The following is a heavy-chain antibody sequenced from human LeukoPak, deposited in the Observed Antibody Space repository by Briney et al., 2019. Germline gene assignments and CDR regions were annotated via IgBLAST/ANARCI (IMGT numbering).Heavy chain of an antibody. V-gene: IGHV3-53*01. CDR3: ARDCCLRYASGN. D-gene: IGHD3-9*01. J-gene: IGHJ4*02. Sequence: GGSLRLSCAASGFTVSSSYMSWVRQAPGRGLEWVSVIYSGGNSYYADSVMGRFTISRDDSKNTLYLQMNSLRAEDTAVYYCARDCCLRYASGNWGQGTLVTVSS. CDR1: GFTVSSSY. CDR2: IYSGGNS.